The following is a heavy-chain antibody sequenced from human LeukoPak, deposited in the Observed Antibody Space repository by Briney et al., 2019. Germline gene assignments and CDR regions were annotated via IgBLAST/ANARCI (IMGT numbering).Heavy chain of an antibody. CDR3: ARVTGGSYYDFWRGYPHYFDY. J-gene: IGHJ4*02. V-gene: IGHV4-59*11. Sequence: SETLSLTCTVSGGSMSSHYWSWIRQPPGKGLEWIGYIYYSGSTNYNPSLKSRVTISVDTSKNQFSLKLSSVTAADTAVYYCARVTGGSYYDFWRGYPHYFDYWGQGTLVTVSS. CDR2: IYYSGST. CDR1: GGSMSSHY. D-gene: IGHD3-3*01.